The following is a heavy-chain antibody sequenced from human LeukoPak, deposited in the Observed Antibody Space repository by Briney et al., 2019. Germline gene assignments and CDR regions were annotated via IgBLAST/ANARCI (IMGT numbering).Heavy chain of an antibody. CDR3: AKAGSWYYFDY. Sequence: GGSLRLSCAASGFTFSAYAMSWVRQAPGKGLEWVSAISGSGGSAYYADSVKGRFTISRDNSKNTLYLQMNSLRAENAAVYYCAKAGSWYYFDYWGQGTLVTVSS. D-gene: IGHD6-13*01. CDR1: GFTFSAYA. V-gene: IGHV3-23*01. J-gene: IGHJ4*02. CDR2: ISGSGGSA.